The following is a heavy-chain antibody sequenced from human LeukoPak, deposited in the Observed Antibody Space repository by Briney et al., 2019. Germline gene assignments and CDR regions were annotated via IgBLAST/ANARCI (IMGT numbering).Heavy chain of an antibody. D-gene: IGHD5-24*01. CDR3: ARHRSKWLQSSFDY. J-gene: IGHJ4*02. CDR2: IYYSGST. CDR1: GGSISSSSYY. Sequence: PSETLSLTCTVSGGSISSSSYYWGWIRQPPGNGLEWIGSIYYSGSTYYNPSLKSRVTISVDTSKNQFSLKLNSVTAADTAVYYCARHRSKWLQSSFDYWGQGTLVTVSS. V-gene: IGHV4-39*01.